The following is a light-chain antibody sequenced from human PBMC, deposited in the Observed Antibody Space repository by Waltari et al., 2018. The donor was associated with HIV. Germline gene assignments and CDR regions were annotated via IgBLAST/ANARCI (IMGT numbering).Light chain of an antibody. CDR2: DDI. J-gene: IGLJ2*01. V-gene: IGLV3-21*02. CDR3: QVWDTNSDHGV. CDR1: NIGNRR. Sequence: SSVLTQTPSVSVAPGQTARITCGGDNIGNRRVHWYQQKPGQAPVLVVYDDIDRPSGIPGGVAGSRSGNTATLTFSRVEGGDEDDYYCQVWDTNSDHGVFGGGAKLTVL.